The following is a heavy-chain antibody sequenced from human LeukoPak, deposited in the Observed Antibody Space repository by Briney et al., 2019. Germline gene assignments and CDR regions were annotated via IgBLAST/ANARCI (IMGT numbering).Heavy chain of an antibody. V-gene: IGHV3-21*01. CDR3: AKDSSYGSGSYVFDY. CDR1: GFTFSSYS. D-gene: IGHD3-10*01. CDR2: ISSSSSYI. Sequence: GGSLRLSCAASGFTFSSYSMNWVRQAPGKGLEWVSSISSSSSYIYYADSVKGRFTISRDNSKNTLYLQMNSLRAEDTAVYYCAKDSSYGSGSYVFDYWGQGTLVTVSS. J-gene: IGHJ4*02.